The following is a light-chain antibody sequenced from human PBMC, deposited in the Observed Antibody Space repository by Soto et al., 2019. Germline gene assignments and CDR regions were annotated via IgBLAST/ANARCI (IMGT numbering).Light chain of an antibody. CDR3: QQYHSTPYT. CDR2: WAS. J-gene: IGKJ2*01. CDR1: QTVLYSSTNKNY. Sequence: DIVMTQSPDSLAVSLGEGATINCKSSQTVLYSSTNKNYLSWHQLKPGQPPKLLIYWASTRESGVPDRFSGSGSGTDFTLTISSLQAEDVAVYYCQQYHSTPYTFGQGTKLEIK. V-gene: IGKV4-1*01.